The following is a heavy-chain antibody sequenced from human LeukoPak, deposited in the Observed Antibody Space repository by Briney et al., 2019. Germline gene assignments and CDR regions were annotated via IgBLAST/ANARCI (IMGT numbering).Heavy chain of an antibody. V-gene: IGHV3-74*01. CDR3: AKDAYGSGTPRVVDY. J-gene: IGHJ4*02. CDR1: GFQFSSFW. Sequence: GGSLRLSCSASGFQFSSFWMHWVRQAPGKGLVWVSRINLDGRSTTYADSVKGRFTICRDNSKNTLYLQMNNLRAEDTAVYYCAKDAYGSGTPRVVDYWGQGTLVTVSS. D-gene: IGHD3-10*01. CDR2: INLDGRST.